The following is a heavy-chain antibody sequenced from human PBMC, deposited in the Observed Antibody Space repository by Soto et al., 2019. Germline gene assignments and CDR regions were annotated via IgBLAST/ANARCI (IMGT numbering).Heavy chain of an antibody. CDR3: ARGSSSWYVGTWFDP. D-gene: IGHD6-13*01. J-gene: IGHJ5*02. Sequence: QLQLQESGSGLVKPSQTLSLTCAVSGGSISSGGYSWSWIRQPPGKGLEWIGYIYHSGSTYYNPSLKRRVTIXXDXPKXQFSLKLSSVTAADTAVYYCARGSSSWYVGTWFDPWGQGTLVTVSS. V-gene: IGHV4-30-2*01. CDR1: GGSISSGGYS. CDR2: IYHSGST.